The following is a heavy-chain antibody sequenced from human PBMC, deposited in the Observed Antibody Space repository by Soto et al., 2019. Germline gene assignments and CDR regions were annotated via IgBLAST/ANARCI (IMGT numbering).Heavy chain of an antibody. CDR1: GGSFSGYY. D-gene: IGHD2-15*01. CDR2: INHSGST. Sequence: QVQLQQWGAGLLKPSETLSLTCAVYGGSFSGYYWSWIRQPPGKGLEWIGEINHSGSTNYNPSLKSRVTISVGTSKSPVALKLSSVTAADTAVYYCARGRGCSGGSCYPRLGYWGQGTLVTVSS. CDR3: ARGRGCSGGSCYPRLGY. V-gene: IGHV4-34*01. J-gene: IGHJ4*02.